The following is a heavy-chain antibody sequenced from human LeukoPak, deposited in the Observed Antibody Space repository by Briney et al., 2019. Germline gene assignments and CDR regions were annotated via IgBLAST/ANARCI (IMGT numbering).Heavy chain of an antibody. CDR2: IPDSGGST. V-gene: IGHV3-23*01. CDR3: ASYLTSIPSGMDV. CDR1: GFTFRNYA. J-gene: IGHJ6*02. Sequence: PGGSLRLSCAASGFTFRNYAMTWVRQAPGKGLEWVSTIPDSGGSTYYADSVKGRFTISRDNSRNTLYLQMNSLRAEDTAVYYCASYLTSIPSGMDVWGQGTTVTVSS. D-gene: IGHD1-26*01.